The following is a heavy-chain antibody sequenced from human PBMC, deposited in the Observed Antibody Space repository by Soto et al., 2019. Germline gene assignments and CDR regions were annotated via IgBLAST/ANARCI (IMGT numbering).Heavy chain of an antibody. J-gene: IGHJ4*02. D-gene: IGHD3-9*01. V-gene: IGHV1-69*01. CDR2: IIPIFGTA. Sequence: QVQLVQSGAEVKKPGSSVKVSCKASGGTFSSYAISWVRQAPGQGLEWMGGIIPIFGTANYAQKFQGRVTITADESTSTAYMELSSLRSEDTAVYYCASRGSRYYDILTAYRGYFDYWGQGTLVTVSS. CDR1: GGTFSSYA. CDR3: ASRGSRYYDILTAYRGYFDY.